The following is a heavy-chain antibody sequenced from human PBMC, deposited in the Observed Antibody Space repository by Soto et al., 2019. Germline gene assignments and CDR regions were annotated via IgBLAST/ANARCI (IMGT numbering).Heavy chain of an antibody. CDR1: GFTFSSYS. V-gene: IGHV3-21*01. CDR2: INSSSSYI. Sequence: EVQLVESGGGLVKPGGSLRLSCAASGFTFSSYSMNWVRQAPGKGLEWVSSINSSSSYIYYADSVKGRFTISRDNAKNAMDLQMRTLRAEDMAVYDCAIDPGYYYAPVSFFDPWGQGTLVTVSS. D-gene: IGHD3-10*01. J-gene: IGHJ5*02. CDR3: AIDPGYYYAPVSFFDP.